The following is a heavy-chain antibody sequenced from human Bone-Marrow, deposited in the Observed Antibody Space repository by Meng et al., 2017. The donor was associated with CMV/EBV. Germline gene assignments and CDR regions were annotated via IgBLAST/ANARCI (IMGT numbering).Heavy chain of an antibody. V-gene: IGHV1-69*05. CDR3: ARAARKRGYCGGECYGNQIYYYYGMDV. CDR1: GGTFSSYA. Sequence: SVKVSCKASGGTFSSYAISWVRQAPGQGLEWMGGIIPIFGTANYAQKFQGRVTITTDESTSTAYMGLSSLRSEDTAVYYCARAARKRGYCGGECYGNQIYYYYGMDVWGQGTTVTVSS. J-gene: IGHJ6*02. D-gene: IGHD2-21*01. CDR2: IIPIFGTA.